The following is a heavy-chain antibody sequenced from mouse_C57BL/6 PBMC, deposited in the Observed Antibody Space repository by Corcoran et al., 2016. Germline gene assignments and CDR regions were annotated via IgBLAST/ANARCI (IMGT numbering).Heavy chain of an antibody. CDR3: ARDWPYAMDY. CDR2: INPNNGGT. Sequence: EVQLQQSGPELVKPGASVKISCKASGYTFTDYYMNWVKQSHGKSLEWIGDINPNNGGTSYNQKFKGKATLTVDKSSSTAYMELRSLTSEDSAVYYCARDWPYAMDYWGQGTSVTVSS. D-gene: IGHD4-1*01. J-gene: IGHJ4*01. CDR1: GYTFTDYY. V-gene: IGHV1-26*01.